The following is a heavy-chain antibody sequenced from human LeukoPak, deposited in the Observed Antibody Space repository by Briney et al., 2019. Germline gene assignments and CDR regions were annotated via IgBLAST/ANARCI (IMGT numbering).Heavy chain of an antibody. CDR3: ARLKFYDSTGYSPGYYMDV. CDR2: IFGSGIT. V-gene: IGHV4-4*07. D-gene: IGHD3-22*01. Sequence: PSETLSLTCTVSGGSIISNYWSWIRHSAGTALELLGRIFGSGITDYNPSLKSRVTMSLDTSRKQFSLRLTSVTAADTAVYYCARLKFYDSTGYSPGYYMDVWGKGTTVSVFS. CDR1: GGSIISNY. J-gene: IGHJ6*03.